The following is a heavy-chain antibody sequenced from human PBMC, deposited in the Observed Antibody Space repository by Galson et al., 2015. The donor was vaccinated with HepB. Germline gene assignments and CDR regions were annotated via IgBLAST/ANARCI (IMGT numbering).Heavy chain of an antibody. V-gene: IGHV1-18*01. J-gene: IGHJ4*02. CDR1: GFNFSSHG. Sequence: SCAVSGFNFSSHGMHWVRQAPGQGLEWMGWISTYNDNTKFAQKFQGRVTMTTDISTNTAYMDLRTLTSDNTALYYCARARYSNSPPEFWGQGTLVTVSS. D-gene: IGHD1-1*01. CDR2: ISTYNDNT. CDR3: ARARYSNSPPEF.